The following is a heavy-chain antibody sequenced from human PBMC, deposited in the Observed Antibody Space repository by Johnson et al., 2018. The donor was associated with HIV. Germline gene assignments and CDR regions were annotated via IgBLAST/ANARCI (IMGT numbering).Heavy chain of an antibody. CDR3: VRDYRGRTVDAFDV. J-gene: IGHJ3*01. Sequence: MLLVESGGGVVQPGRSLRLSCAASGFIFDDYGMSWVRQAPGKGLEWVSVIYIGGSTYYADSLKGRFTISRDNSKNMLDLQMNSLRAGDAAVYYCVRDYRGRTVDAFDVWGQGTLVIVSS. D-gene: IGHD3-16*02. CDR1: GFIFDDYG. CDR2: IYIGGST. V-gene: IGHV3-66*02.